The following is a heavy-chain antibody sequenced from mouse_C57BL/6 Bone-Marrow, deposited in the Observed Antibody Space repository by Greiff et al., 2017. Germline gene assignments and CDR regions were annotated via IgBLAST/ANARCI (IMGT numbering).Heavy chain of an antibody. CDR1: GFTFSDYY. D-gene: IGHD1-1*01. CDR2: ISNGGGST. Sequence: EVHLVESGGGLVQPGGSLKLSCAASGFTFSDYYMYWVRQTPEKRLEWVAYISNGGGSTYYPDTVKGRFTISRDNAKHTLYLQMSRLKSEDTAMYDCARHGGTTVVDYFDYWGQGTTLTVSS. J-gene: IGHJ2*01. CDR3: ARHGGTTVVDYFDY. V-gene: IGHV5-12*01.